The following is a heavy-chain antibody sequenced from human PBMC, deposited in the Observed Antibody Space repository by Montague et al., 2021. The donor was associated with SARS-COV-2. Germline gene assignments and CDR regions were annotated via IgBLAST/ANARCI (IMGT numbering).Heavy chain of an antibody. J-gene: IGHJ5*02. V-gene: IGHV4-34*01. Sequence: SETLSLTCSGYGGSFSGYYWSWIRQPPGKGLEWIGEINHSGSTNYNPSLKSRVTISVDTSKNQFSLKLSSVTAADTAVYYCASLTLGYCSSTSCNSDWFDPWGQGTLVTVSS. CDR3: ASLTLGYCSSTSCNSDWFDP. CDR1: GGSFSGYY. CDR2: INHSGST. D-gene: IGHD2-2*02.